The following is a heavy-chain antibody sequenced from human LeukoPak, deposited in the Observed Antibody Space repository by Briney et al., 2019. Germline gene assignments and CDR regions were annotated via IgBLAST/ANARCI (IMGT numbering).Heavy chain of an antibody. CDR2: ISYDGSNK. CDR1: GFTFSSYG. CDR3: MSGFSYSMDV. V-gene: IGHV3-30*03. J-gene: IGHJ6*04. Sequence: GRSLRLSCAASGFTFSSYGMHWVRQAPGKGLEWVAVISYDGSNKYYADSVKGRFTISRDNSKNTLYLQMNSLRAEDTAVYYCMSGFSYSMDVWGKGTTVTVSS. D-gene: IGHD3-10*01.